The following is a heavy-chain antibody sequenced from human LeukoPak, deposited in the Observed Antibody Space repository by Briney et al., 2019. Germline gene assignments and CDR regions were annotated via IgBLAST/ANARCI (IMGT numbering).Heavy chain of an antibody. CDR3: AKGSGWYV. CDR2: ISESGGST. D-gene: IGHD6-19*01. Sequence: GGSLRLSCAASGFTFSSSSMSWVRQAPGKGLEWVSVISESGGSTDYADSVKGRFTISRDNSKNTLYLQINSLRAEDTGVYYCAKGSGWYVWGQGTLVTVSS. CDR1: GFTFSSSS. V-gene: IGHV3-23*01. J-gene: IGHJ4*02.